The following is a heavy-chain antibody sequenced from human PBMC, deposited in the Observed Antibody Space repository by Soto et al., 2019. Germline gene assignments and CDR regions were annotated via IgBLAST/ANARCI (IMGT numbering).Heavy chain of an antibody. CDR2: ISYDGSNK. Sequence: WGSLRLSCAASGFTFSSYAIRFFRHSPGKGLEWVAVISYDGSNKYYADSVKGRFTISRDNSKNTLYLQMNSLRAEDTAVYYCARETAYGSGSYQHWGQGTLVTVSS. CDR3: ARETAYGSGSYQH. D-gene: IGHD3-10*01. CDR1: GFTFSSYA. V-gene: IGHV3-30-3*01. J-gene: IGHJ4*02.